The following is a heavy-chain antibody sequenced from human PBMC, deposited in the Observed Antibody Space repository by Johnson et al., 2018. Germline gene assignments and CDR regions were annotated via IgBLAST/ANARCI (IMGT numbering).Heavy chain of an antibody. Sequence: QVQLVESGGGVVQPGRSXRLSCAAFGFTFSSYGMHWVRQAPGKGLEWVAVIWYDGSNKYYADSVKGRFTISRDNSKNTLYLQMNSLRAEDTAVYYCARADYGDYSGYFQHWGQGTLVTVSS. CDR2: IWYDGSNK. J-gene: IGHJ1*01. V-gene: IGHV3-33*01. D-gene: IGHD4-17*01. CDR1: GFTFSSYG. CDR3: ARADYGDYSGYFQH.